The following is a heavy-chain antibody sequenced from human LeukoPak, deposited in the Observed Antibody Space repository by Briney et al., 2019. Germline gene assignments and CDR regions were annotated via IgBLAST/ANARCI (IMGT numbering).Heavy chain of an antibody. CDR1: GGSISSYY. Sequence: PSETLSLTCTVSGGSISSYYWSWIRQPAGKGLEWIGRIYSSGNTNYNPSLKSRVTMSVDTSKNQFSLKLSSVTAADTAVYYCARGPISTGWYTFDYWGQGTLVTVSS. D-gene: IGHD6-19*01. V-gene: IGHV4-4*07. CDR2: IYSSGNT. J-gene: IGHJ4*02. CDR3: ARGPISTGWYTFDY.